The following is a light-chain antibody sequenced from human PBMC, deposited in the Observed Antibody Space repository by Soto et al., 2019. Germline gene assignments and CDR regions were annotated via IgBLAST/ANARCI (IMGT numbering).Light chain of an antibody. V-gene: IGLV2-14*01. Sequence: QSVLTQPASVSGSPGQSITISCTGTSSDLGDYDYVSWYLQHPGKVPKLMIYEVSNRPSGVSNRFSGSESGNTASLTISGLQAEDEADYYCSSYTGSSTLVFGTGTKVTVL. J-gene: IGLJ1*01. CDR2: EVS. CDR3: SSYTGSSTLV. CDR1: SSDLGDYDY.